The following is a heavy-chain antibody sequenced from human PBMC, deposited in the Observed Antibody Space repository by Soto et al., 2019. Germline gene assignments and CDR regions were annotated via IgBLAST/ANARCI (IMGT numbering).Heavy chain of an antibody. Sequence: EVQLLESGGGLVQPGGSLRLSCAASGFSFTTYGMSWVRQAPGKGLEWVSGISDSGGSTYYAASVKGRFTISRDNSEHTLYLQITSLRVEDTAVYCCAPRATVLTPFAHGGQGTLVTVSS. D-gene: IGHD4-17*01. V-gene: IGHV3-23*01. CDR1: GFSFTTYG. CDR3: APRATVLTPFAH. J-gene: IGHJ4*02. CDR2: ISDSGGST.